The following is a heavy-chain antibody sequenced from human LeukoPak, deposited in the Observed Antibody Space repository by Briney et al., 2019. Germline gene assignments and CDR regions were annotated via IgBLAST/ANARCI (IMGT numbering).Heavy chain of an antibody. D-gene: IGHD5/OR15-5a*01. CDR1: GFIFSNYA. CDR3: AKDGGPSVFYYFDY. J-gene: IGHJ4*02. V-gene: IGHV3-23*01. CDR2: ISGGSGGT. Sequence: GGSLRLSCAASGFIFSNYAMSWVRQAPGKGPEWVSGISGGSGGTNYADSVKGRFTISKDNSKNTMYLQMNTLRAEDTAVYYCAKDGGPSVFYYFDYRGQGTLVTVSS.